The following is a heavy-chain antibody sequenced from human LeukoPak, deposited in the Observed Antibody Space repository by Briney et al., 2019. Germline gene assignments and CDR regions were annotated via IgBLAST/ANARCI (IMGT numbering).Heavy chain of an antibody. V-gene: IGHV4-59*01. Sequence: SETLXXXXXXXXGXXSSYYWSWIRQPPGKGLEWIGYIYYSGSTNYNPSLKSRVTISVDTSKNQFSLKLSSVTAADTAVYYCARDRYGDPFDYWGQGTLVTVSS. CDR3: ARDRYGDPFDY. J-gene: IGHJ4*02. D-gene: IGHD4-17*01. CDR2: IYYSGST. CDR1: XGXXSSYY.